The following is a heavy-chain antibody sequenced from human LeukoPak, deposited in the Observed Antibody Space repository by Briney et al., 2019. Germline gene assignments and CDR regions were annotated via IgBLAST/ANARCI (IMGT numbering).Heavy chain of an antibody. V-gene: IGHV3-23*01. CDR1: GFIFSSSG. J-gene: IGHJ6*03. CDR2: ISGSGGST. CDR3: ANTEDTSIAARPHYYYYMDV. D-gene: IGHD6-6*01. Sequence: GGSLRLSCVASGFIFSSSGMSWVRQAPGKGLEWVSAISGSGGSTYYADSVKGRFTISRDNSKNTLYLQMNSLRAEDTAVYYCANTEDTSIAARPHYYYYMDVWGKGTTVTVSS.